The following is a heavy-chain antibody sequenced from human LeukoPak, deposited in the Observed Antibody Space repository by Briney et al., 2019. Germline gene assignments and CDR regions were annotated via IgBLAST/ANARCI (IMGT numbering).Heavy chain of an antibody. V-gene: IGHV1-69*13. D-gene: IGHD4-17*01. Sequence: SVKVSCKASGGTFSSYATSWVRQAPGQGLEWMGGIIPIFGTANYAQKFQGRVTITADESTSTAYMELSSLRSEDTAVYYCARVAPIYGDYDDAFDIWGQGTMVTVSS. J-gene: IGHJ3*02. CDR2: IIPIFGTA. CDR1: GGTFSSYA. CDR3: ARVAPIYGDYDDAFDI.